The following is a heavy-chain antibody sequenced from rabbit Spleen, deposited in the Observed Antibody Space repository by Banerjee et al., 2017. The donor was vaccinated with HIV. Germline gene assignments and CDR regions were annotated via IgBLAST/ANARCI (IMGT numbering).Heavy chain of an antibody. CDR3: ARDLVGVIGWNFSL. J-gene: IGHJ4*01. V-gene: IGHV1S40*01. Sequence: QSLQESGGGLFQPGGSLTLTCKASGFSFTTGYVMSWVRQAPGKGLEWIASINSGSGSAVYASWAKGRFTISTTSSTTVTLQMTSLTAADTATYFCARDLVGVIGWNFSLWGPGTLVTVS. D-gene: IGHD1-1*01. CDR2: INSGSGSA. CDR1: GFSFTTGYV.